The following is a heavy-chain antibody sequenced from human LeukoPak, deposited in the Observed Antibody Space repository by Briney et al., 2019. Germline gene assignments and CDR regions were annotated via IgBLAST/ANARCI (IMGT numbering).Heavy chain of an antibody. CDR3: AKDSPLGAFDI. Sequence: PGGSLRLSCAASGFTFSSYGMHWVRQAPGKGLEGVAVISYDGSNKYYADSVKGRFTISRDNSKNTLYLQMNSLRAEDTAVYYCAKDSPLGAFDIWGQGTMVTVSS. J-gene: IGHJ3*02. V-gene: IGHV3-30*18. CDR2: ISYDGSNK. CDR1: GFTFSSYG.